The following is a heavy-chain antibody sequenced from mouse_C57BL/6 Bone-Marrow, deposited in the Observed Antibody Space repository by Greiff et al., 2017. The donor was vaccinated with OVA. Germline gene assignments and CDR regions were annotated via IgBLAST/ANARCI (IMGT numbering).Heavy chain of an antibody. CDR3: ARASITTVVGPFAY. V-gene: IGHV1-85*01. D-gene: IGHD1-1*01. J-gene: IGHJ3*01. CDR1: GYTFTSYD. Sequence: VQRVESGPELVKPGASVKLSCKASGYTFTSYDINWVKQRPGQGLAWIGWLYPRDGITKYNEKFKGKATLTVDTSSSKAYMELHRLTSEDSAVYFCARASITTVVGPFAYWGQGTLVNGSA. CDR2: LYPRDGIT.